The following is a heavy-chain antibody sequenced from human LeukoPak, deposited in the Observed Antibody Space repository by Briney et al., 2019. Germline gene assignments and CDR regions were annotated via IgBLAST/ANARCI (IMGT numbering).Heavy chain of an antibody. CDR2: ISSSGSYI. V-gene: IGHV3-21*01. CDR3: AVLVRPKKVVI. Sequence: GGCLRLSCAASGYTFRIYSMNGVRQAPGKALEYVSSISSSGSYIYYAESVKGRFTISRHNAKNSLYLQMNSLRAEDTPVYYCAVLVRPKKVVIWGQGTMVTVSS. D-gene: IGHD3-22*01. CDR1: GYTFRIYS. J-gene: IGHJ3*02.